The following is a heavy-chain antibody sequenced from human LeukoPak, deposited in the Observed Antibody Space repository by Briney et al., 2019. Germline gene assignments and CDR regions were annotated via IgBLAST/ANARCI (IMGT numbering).Heavy chain of an antibody. CDR2: INHSGST. CDR3: ARLFWGCSSTSCGDY. D-gene: IGHD2-2*01. V-gene: IGHV4-34*01. Sequence: PSETLSLTCAVYGGSFSGYYWSWIRQPPGKGLEWIGEINHSGSTNYNPSLKSRVTISADTSKNQFSLKLSSVTAADTAVYYCARLFWGCSSTSCGDYWGQGTLVTVSS. CDR1: GGSFSGYY. J-gene: IGHJ4*02.